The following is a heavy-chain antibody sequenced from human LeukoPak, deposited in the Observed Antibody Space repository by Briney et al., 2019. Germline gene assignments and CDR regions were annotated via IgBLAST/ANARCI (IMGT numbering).Heavy chain of an antibody. J-gene: IGHJ4*02. Sequence: SETLSLTCTVSGGSISSYYWSWIRQPPGKGLEWIGYIYYSGSTNFDPSLKSRVTISVDTSKNQFSLKLSSVTAADTAVYYCARSSSGYYGGYVYWGQGALVTVSS. D-gene: IGHD3-22*01. CDR2: IYYSGST. CDR1: GGSISSYY. CDR3: ARSSSGYYGGYVY. V-gene: IGHV4-59*01.